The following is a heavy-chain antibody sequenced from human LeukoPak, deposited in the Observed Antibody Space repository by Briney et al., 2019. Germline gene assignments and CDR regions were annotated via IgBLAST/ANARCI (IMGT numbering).Heavy chain of an antibody. V-gene: IGHV1-2*06. Sequence: ASVKVSCKASGYTFTDYYMHWVRQAPGQGLEWVGRINPNSGGTNYAQMFQGRVTMTRDTSISTAYMELSRLRSDDTAVYYCARDPTRGVGYYYYYMDVWGKGTTVTVSS. CDR1: GYTFTDYY. CDR3: ARDPTRGVGYYYYYMDV. D-gene: IGHD2-8*01. CDR2: INPNSGGT. J-gene: IGHJ6*03.